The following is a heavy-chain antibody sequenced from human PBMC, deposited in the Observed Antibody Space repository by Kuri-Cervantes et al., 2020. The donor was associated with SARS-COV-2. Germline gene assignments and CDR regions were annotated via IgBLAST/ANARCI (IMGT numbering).Heavy chain of an antibody. D-gene: IGHD3-16*01. CDR3: ARELGGPRFGGMDV. J-gene: IGHJ6*02. Sequence: GESLKISCAASGFTFSSYDMHWVRQATGTGLEWVPAIGTAGDTYYPGAVKGRFTISRENAKNSLYLQMNSLRAGDTAVYYCARELGGPRFGGMDVWGQGTTVTVSS. CDR1: GFTFSSYD. CDR2: IGTAGDT. V-gene: IGHV3-13*01.